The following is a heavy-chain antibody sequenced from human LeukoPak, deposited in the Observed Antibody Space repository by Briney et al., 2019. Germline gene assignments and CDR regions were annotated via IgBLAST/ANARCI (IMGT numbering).Heavy chain of an antibody. D-gene: IGHD3-9*01. CDR1: GFTFSSYA. J-gene: IGHJ4*02. CDR3: ARGTWDDILTGYVDY. Sequence: PGRSPRLSCAASGFTFSSYAMHWVRQAPGKGLEWVAVISYDGSNKYYADSVKGRFTISRDNSKNTLYLQMNSLRAEDTAVYYCARGTWDDILTGYVDYWGQGTLVTVSS. V-gene: IGHV3-30-3*01. CDR2: ISYDGSNK.